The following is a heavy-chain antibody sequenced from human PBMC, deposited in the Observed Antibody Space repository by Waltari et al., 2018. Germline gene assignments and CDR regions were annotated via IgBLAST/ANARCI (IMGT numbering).Heavy chain of an antibody. J-gene: IGHJ4*02. D-gene: IGHD1-26*01. Sequence: QVHLQPWGAGLFEPSETLSRTCAVYGGSFSDYYWSWIRQPPGKGLEWIGEINHSGSTNYNPSLKSRVTISVDTSRNQFSLKLSSVTAADTTVYYCASRRSTGSTPFDYWGQGALLTVSS. CDR2: INHSGST. CDR3: ASRRSTGSTPFDY. CDR1: GGSFSDYY. V-gene: IGHV4-34*01.